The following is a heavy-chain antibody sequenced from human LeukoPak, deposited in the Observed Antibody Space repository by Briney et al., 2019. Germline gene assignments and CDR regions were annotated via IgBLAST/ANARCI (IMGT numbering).Heavy chain of an antibody. CDR1: GFTFSSYA. Sequence: GGSLRLSCAASGFTFSSYAMSWVRQAPGKGLEWVSAISGSGGSTYYADSVKGRFTISRDNSKNTLYLQMSSLRAEDTAVYYCAKQVGFWSGYYDYWGQGTLVTVSS. CDR3: AKQVGFWSGYYDY. CDR2: ISGSGGST. D-gene: IGHD3-3*01. J-gene: IGHJ4*02. V-gene: IGHV3-23*01.